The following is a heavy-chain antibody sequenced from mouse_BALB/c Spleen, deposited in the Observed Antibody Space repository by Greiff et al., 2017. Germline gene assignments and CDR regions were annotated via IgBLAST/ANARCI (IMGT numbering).Heavy chain of an antibody. CDR3: ARDSNYKAMDY. CDR1: GFSLTSYG. Sequence: VMLVQSGPGLVAPSQSLSITCTDSGFSLTSYGVHWVRQPPGKGLEWLGVIWAGGSTNYNSALMSRLSISKDNSKSQVFLKMNSLQTDDTAMYYCARDSNYKAMDYWGQGTSVTVSS. CDR2: IWAGGST. J-gene: IGHJ4*01. D-gene: IGHD2-5*01. V-gene: IGHV2-9*02.